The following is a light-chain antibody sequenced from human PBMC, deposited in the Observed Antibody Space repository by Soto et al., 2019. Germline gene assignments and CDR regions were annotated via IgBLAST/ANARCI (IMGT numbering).Light chain of an antibody. CDR2: GAS. CDR1: QSISDD. CDR3: QQYNNWPIT. V-gene: IGKV3-15*01. J-gene: IGKJ5*01. Sequence: EIVMTQSPATLSVSPEERATLSCRASQSISDDLAWYQQKPGQAPRLLIYGASTRAAGIPARFSGSGSWTEFTLTISSLQSEDFAVYYCQQYNNWPITFGQGTRLEIK.